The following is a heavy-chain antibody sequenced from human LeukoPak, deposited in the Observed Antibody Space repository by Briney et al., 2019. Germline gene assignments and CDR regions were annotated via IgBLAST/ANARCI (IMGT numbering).Heavy chain of an antibody. V-gene: IGHV1-18*01. CDR3: ARVYTYYDSSGYWGYFDY. D-gene: IGHD3-22*01. CDR1: GYTFTSYG. Sequence: GASVKVSCKASGYTFTSYGISWVRQAPGQGLEWMGWINAYNGNTNYAQKLQGRVTMTTDTSTSTAYMELRSLRSDDTAVYYCARVYTYYDSSGYWGYFDYWGQGTLVTVSS. J-gene: IGHJ4*02. CDR2: INAYNGNT.